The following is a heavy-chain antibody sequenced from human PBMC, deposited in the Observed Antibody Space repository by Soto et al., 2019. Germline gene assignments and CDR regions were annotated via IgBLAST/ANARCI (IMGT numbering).Heavy chain of an antibody. CDR2: IYSGGST. J-gene: IGHJ2*01. D-gene: IGHD2-15*01. Sequence: EVQLVESGGGLVQPGGSLRLSCAASGFTVSSNYMSWVRQAPGKGLEWVSVIYSGGSTYYADSVKGRFTISRDNSKNTLYLQMNSLRAEDTAVYYCARDRVYCSGGSCYRYWYFDLWGRGTLVTVSS. V-gene: IGHV3-66*01. CDR1: GFTVSSNY. CDR3: ARDRVYCSGGSCYRYWYFDL.